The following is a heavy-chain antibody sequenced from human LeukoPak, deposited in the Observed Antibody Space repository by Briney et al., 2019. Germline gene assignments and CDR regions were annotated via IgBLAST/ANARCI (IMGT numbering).Heavy chain of an antibody. CDR2: MNPRSGNT. D-gene: IGHD3-22*01. V-gene: IGHV1-8*01. Sequence: ASVTVSCKASGYTFTIYDINWVRQATGQGLEWMGWMNPRSGNTGYAQKLQGRITMTRNTAINTAHMELSSLRTEDTAVYYRVTSICCYDPSGYYPFDYWGQGTLVTVSS. CDR1: GYTFTIYD. CDR3: VTSICCYDPSGYYPFDY. J-gene: IGHJ4*02.